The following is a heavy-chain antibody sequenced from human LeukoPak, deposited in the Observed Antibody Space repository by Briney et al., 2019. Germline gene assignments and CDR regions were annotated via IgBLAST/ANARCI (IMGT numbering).Heavy chain of an antibody. Sequence: PSETLSLTCTVSGGSISSSSYYWGWIRQPPGKGLEWIGSIYYSGSTYYNPSLKSRVTISVDTSKNQFSLKLSSVTDADTAVYYCARGRAPSRWLFILNAFDIWGQGTMVTVSS. J-gene: IGHJ3*02. CDR2: IYYSGST. CDR1: GGSISSSSYY. CDR3: ARGRAPSRWLFILNAFDI. D-gene: IGHD3-22*01. V-gene: IGHV4-39*07.